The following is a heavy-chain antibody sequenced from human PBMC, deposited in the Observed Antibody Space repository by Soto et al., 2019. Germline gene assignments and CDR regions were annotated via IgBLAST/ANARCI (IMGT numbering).Heavy chain of an antibody. Sequence: GASVKVSCKASGYTFTSYAMHWVRQAPGQRLEWMGWINAGNGNTKYSQKFQGRVTITRDTSASTAYMELSSLRSEDTAVYYCARDLVRSGWYNWFDPWGQGTLVTVSS. D-gene: IGHD6-19*01. J-gene: IGHJ5*02. CDR1: GYTFTSYA. CDR2: INAGNGNT. V-gene: IGHV1-3*01. CDR3: ARDLVRSGWYNWFDP.